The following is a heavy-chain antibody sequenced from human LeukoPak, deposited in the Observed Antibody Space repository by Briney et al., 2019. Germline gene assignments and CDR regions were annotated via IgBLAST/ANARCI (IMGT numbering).Heavy chain of an antibody. J-gene: IGHJ4*02. D-gene: IGHD1-1*01. V-gene: IGHV3-49*03. CDR3: TRDRGAYNLYDY. CDR2: IRSKAYGETA. Sequence: GGSLRLSCTASGFTFGDYAVSWIRQAPGKGLEWVGFIRSKAYGETADYAASVKGRFTISRDDSKAIAYLQMNSLKTEDTAVYHCTRDRGAYNLYDYWGQETLVTVSS. CDR1: GFTFGDYA.